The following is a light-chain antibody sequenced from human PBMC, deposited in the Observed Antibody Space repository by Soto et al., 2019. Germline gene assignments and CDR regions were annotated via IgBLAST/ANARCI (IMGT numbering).Light chain of an antibody. Sequence: DIQMTQSPSSLSASVGDRVTITCRASQSISSYLNWYQQKPGRTPTLLIFGASPRAYAVPARFSGSGSGTVFTLTIGSLRSEDFAVYYCQQYDTWVSFGGGTTVELK. J-gene: IGKJ4*01. CDR3: QQYDTWVS. V-gene: IGKV1-39*01. CDR2: GAS. CDR1: QSISSY.